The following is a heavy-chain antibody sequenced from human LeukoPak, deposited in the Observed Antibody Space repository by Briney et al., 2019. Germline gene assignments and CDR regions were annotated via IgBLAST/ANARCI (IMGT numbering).Heavy chain of an antibody. CDR2: IYPHDSAT. CDR3: ARVDRRGYSDYTAILPDY. J-gene: IGHJ4*02. Sequence: GECLKISCQCSGYNFISNWIGWVRQTPGKGLEFLGIIYPHDSATIYSPSFQGQVTVSADKSISTAYLQWNSLKSSDTGMYYCARVDRRGYSDYTAILPDYWGQGTLVTVSS. CDR1: GYNFISNW. D-gene: IGHD5-12*01. V-gene: IGHV5-51*01.